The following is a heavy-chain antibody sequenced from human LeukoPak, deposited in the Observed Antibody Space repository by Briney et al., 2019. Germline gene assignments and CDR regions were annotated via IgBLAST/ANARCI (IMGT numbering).Heavy chain of an antibody. CDR1: GFTFSSYE. Sequence: PGGSLRLSCAASGFTFSSYEMNWVRQAPGKGLEWVSYISSSGSTIYYADSVKGRFTISRDNAKNSLYLQMNSLRAEDTAVYYCARVYGDYAAHYYYGMDVWGQGTTVTVSS. CDR2: ISSSGSTI. D-gene: IGHD4-17*01. V-gene: IGHV3-48*03. J-gene: IGHJ6*02. CDR3: ARVYGDYAAHYYYGMDV.